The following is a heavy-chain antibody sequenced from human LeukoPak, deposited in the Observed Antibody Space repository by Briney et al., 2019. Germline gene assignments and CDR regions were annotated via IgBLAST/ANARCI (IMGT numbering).Heavy chain of an antibody. CDR2: INPNSGGT. J-gene: IGHJ4*02. V-gene: IGHV1-2*02. CDR3: ARDRGSGYLSDY. CDR1: GYTFTGYY. Sequence: ASVKVSYKASGYTFTGYYMHSVRQAPGQGLEWMGWINPNSGGTNYAQKFQGRVTMTRDTSISTAYMELSRLRSDDTAVYYCARDRGSGYLSDYWGQGTLVTVSS. D-gene: IGHD3-3*01.